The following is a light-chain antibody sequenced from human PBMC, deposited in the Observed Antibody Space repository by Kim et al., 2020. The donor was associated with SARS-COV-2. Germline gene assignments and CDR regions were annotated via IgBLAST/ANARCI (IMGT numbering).Light chain of an antibody. J-gene: IGLJ1*01. Sequence: GQSVTISCTGTSSEVGGYNYVSWYQQHPGKAPNLMIYEVSKRPAGVPDRFSGSKSGNTASLTVSGLQAEDEADYYCSSYAGSNNYVFGTGTKVTVL. V-gene: IGLV2-8*01. CDR1: SSEVGGYNY. CDR3: SSYAGSNNYV. CDR2: EVS.